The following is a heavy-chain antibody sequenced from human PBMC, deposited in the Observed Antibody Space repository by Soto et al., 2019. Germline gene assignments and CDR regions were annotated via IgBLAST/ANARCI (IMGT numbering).Heavy chain of an antibody. J-gene: IGHJ4*02. Sequence: GVSLRLSCAASGFTVNSHAMSWVRQAPGKGLEWVASISGSGDGTYYGDSVKGRFTISRDNSKNTLSLQMNSLRAEHTAVYYCAHQVRDRTSSPHYFDYWGQGTLVTVSS. D-gene: IGHD6-6*01. CDR3: AHQVRDRTSSPHYFDY. CDR2: ISGSGDGT. CDR1: GFTVNSHA. V-gene: IGHV3-23*01.